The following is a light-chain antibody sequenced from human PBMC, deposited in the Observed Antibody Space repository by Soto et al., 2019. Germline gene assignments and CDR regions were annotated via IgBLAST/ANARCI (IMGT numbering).Light chain of an antibody. CDR2: DVS. V-gene: IGLV2-14*01. CDR1: SSDLGGHNL. CDR3: CSYGSIPDV. J-gene: IGLJ1*01. Sequence: QSALTQPASVSGSPGQSITISCSGGSSDLGGHNLVSWYQQHPDKAPKLIIYDVSNRPSGVSNRFSGSKSDNTASLTISGLQAEDEADYYCCSYGSIPDVFGTGIKLTVL.